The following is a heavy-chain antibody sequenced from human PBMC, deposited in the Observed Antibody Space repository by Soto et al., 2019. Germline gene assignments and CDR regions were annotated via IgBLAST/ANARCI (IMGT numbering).Heavy chain of an antibody. J-gene: IGHJ6*02. CDR1: GFTFDDYA. Sequence: PGGSLRLSCAASGFTFDDYAMHWVRQVPGKGLEWVSGISWNSGSIGYADSVKGRFTISRDNAKNSLYLQMNSLRTEDTALYYCAKALIAVTPPYPYYGMDVWGQGTTVTVSS. D-gene: IGHD6-19*01. V-gene: IGHV3-9*01. CDR3: AKALIAVTPPYPYYGMDV. CDR2: ISWNSGSI.